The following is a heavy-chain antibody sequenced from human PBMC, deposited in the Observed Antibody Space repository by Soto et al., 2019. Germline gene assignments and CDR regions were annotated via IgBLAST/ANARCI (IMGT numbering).Heavy chain of an antibody. D-gene: IGHD3-10*01. CDR2: IYYSGST. Sequence: SETLSLTCTVSGGSISSGGYYWSWIRQHPGKGLEWIGYIYYSGSTNYNPSLKSRVTISVDTSKNQFSLKLSSVTAADTAVYYCARAPRGRWFDPWGQGTLVTVSS. V-gene: IGHV4-61*08. CDR1: GGSISSGGYY. J-gene: IGHJ5*02. CDR3: ARAPRGRWFDP.